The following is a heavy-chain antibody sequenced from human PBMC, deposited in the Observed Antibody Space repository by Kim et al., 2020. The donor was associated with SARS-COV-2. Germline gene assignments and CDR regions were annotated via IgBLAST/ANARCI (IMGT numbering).Heavy chain of an antibody. D-gene: IGHD3-10*01. Sequence: STPPHKGRVTISVDTSKNQFSLRLSSVTAADTAVYYCARHANRREYYFDYWGQGTLVTVSS. J-gene: IGHJ4*02. CDR3: ARHANRREYYFDY. V-gene: IGHV4-39*01.